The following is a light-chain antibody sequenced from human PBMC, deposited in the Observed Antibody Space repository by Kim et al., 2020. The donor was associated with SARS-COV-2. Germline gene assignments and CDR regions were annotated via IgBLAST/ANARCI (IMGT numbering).Light chain of an antibody. J-gene: IGLJ2*01. CDR1: NLGNKF. Sequence: SYELTQPPSVSVSPGQAASITCSGDNLGNKFACWYQQKPSQSPVLVIYQDTKRPSGIPERFSGSNSGNTATLTISGTQAMDEADYYCQAWDSSTAIFGGGTQLTVL. V-gene: IGLV3-1*01. CDR2: QDT. CDR3: QAWDSSTAI.